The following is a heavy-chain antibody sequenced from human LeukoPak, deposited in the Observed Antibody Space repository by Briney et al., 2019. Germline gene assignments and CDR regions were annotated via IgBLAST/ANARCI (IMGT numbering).Heavy chain of an antibody. J-gene: IGHJ3*02. V-gene: IGHV4-39*01. CDR2: IYYSGST. Sequence: SETLSLTCTVSGGSISSSSYYCGWIRQPPGKGLEWIGSIYYSGSTYYNPSLKSRVTISVDTSKNQFSLKLSSVTAADTAVYYCARVKIHGNAFDIWGQGTMVTVSS. D-gene: IGHD1-14*01. CDR3: ARVKIHGNAFDI. CDR1: GGSISSSSYY.